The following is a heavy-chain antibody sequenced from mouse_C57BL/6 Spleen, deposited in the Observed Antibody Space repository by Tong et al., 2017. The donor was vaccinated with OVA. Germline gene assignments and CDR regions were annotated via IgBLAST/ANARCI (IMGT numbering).Heavy chain of an antibody. D-gene: IGHD1-1*01. CDR1: GFNIKNTY. CDR3: TPYYYGSSSYWYFDV. CDR2: IDPANGNT. V-gene: IGHV14-3*01. Sequence: EVQLQESGAELVRPGASVKLSCTASGFNIKNTYMHWVKQSPEQGLEWMGRIDPANGNTKYAPKFQGKATITADTSTNTAYLQISSMTAEDTAVYYCTPYYYGSSSYWYFDVWGTGTTVTVSS. J-gene: IGHJ1*03.